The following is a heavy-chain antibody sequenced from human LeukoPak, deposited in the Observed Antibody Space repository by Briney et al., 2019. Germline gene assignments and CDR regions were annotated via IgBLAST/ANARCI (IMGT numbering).Heavy chain of an antibody. Sequence: GGSLRLSCAASGFTFSSYGMHWVRQAPGKGLEWVAFIRYDGSNKYYADSVKGRFTISRDNSKNTLYLQMNSLRAEDTAVYYCAKDPTSPRFDILTGYYFDYWGQGTLVTVSS. D-gene: IGHD3-9*01. CDR3: AKDPTSPRFDILTGYYFDY. V-gene: IGHV3-30*02. J-gene: IGHJ4*02. CDR2: IRYDGSNK. CDR1: GFTFSSYG.